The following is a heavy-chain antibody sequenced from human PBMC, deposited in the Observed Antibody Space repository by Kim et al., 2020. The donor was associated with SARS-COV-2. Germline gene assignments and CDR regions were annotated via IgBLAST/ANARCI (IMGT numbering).Heavy chain of an antibody. J-gene: IGHJ4*02. D-gene: IGHD1-26*01. Sequence: YADSVKGRFTISRDNAKSTLDLQMNSLRPEDTAVYYCARGSGSYGFDSWGQGILVAVSS. V-gene: IGHV3-74*01. CDR3: ARGSGSYGFDS.